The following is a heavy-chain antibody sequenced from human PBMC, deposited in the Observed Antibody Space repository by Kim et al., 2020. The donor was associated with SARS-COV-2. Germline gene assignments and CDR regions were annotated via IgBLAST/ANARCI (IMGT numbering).Heavy chain of an antibody. CDR2: IYHSGST. CDR3: ARVDTSAGGCSSGWCYF. D-gene: IGHD6-19*01. V-gene: IGHV4-38-2*02. J-gene: IGHJ4*03. Sequence: SETLSLTCTVSGYSISSGYYWGWIRQPPGKGLEWIGSIYHSGSTYYNPSLKSRVTISVDTSKNQFSLKLSSVTAADTAVYYCARVDTSAGGCSSGWCYF. CDR1: GYSISSGYY.